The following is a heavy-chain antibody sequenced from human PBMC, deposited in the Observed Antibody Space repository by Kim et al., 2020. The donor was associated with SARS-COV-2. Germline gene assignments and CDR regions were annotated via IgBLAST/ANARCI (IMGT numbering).Heavy chain of an antibody. V-gene: IGHV3-23*01. Sequence: GGSLRLSCAASGFTISNYAMSWVRQAPGKGLEWVSVISGSGGSTYYADSVKGRFTISRDNSKNTVYLQMNSRRAEDTAIYFCSKGSIAVPRGYYSYIVV. CDR1: GFTISNYA. CDR3: SKGSIAVPRGYYSYIVV. D-gene: IGHD6-19*01. J-gene: IGHJ6*03. CDR2: ISGSGGST.